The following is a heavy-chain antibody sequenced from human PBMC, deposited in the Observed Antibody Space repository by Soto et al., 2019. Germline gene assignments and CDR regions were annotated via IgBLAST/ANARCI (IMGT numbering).Heavy chain of an antibody. CDR1: GGTFSSYA. CDR3: ALGVAATWMPTV. D-gene: IGHD2-15*01. Sequence: EASVKVSCKASGGTFSSYAISWVRQAPGQGLEWMGGIIPIFGTANYAQKFQGRVTITADESTSTAYMELSSLRSEDTAVYYCALGVAATWMPTVWGQGTLVTVSS. J-gene: IGHJ4*02. V-gene: IGHV1-69*13. CDR2: IIPIFGTA.